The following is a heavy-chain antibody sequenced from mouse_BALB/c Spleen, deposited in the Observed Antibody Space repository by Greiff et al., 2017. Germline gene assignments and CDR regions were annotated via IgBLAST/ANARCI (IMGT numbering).Heavy chain of an antibody. CDR3: ARSFHGTGFAMDY. CDR2: INPYNDGT. CDR1: GYTFTSYV. V-gene: IGHV1-14*01. Sequence: EVKLQQSGPELVKPGASVKMSCKASGYTFTSYVMHWVKQKPGQGLEWIGYINPYNDGTKYNEKFKGKATLTSDKSSSTAYMELSSLTSEDSAVYYCARSFHGTGFAMDYWGQGTSVTVSS. D-gene: IGHD2-1*01. J-gene: IGHJ4*01.